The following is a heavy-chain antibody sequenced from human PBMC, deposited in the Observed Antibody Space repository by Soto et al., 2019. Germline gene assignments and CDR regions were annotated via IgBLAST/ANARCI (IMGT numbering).Heavy chain of an antibody. J-gene: IGHJ6*02. D-gene: IGHD1-26*01. CDR3: ARFGGNSHDYCIYGMDV. CDR2: IYPGDSDT. CDR1: GYSFTSYW. Sequence: GESLKISCKGSGYSFTSYWIGWVRQMPGKGLEWMGIIYPGDSDTRYSPSFQGQVTISADKSISTAYLQWSSLKASDTAMYYCARFGGNSHDYCIYGMDVWGQGTLVTVSS. V-gene: IGHV5-51*01.